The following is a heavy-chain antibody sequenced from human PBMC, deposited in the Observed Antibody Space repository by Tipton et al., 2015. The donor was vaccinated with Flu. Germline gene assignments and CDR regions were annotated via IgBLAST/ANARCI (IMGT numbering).Heavy chain of an antibody. CDR1: GEALGSSFY. V-gene: IGHV4-38-2*01. J-gene: IGHJ4*02. D-gene: IGHD3-10*01. Sequence: GEALGSSFYWAWIRQPPGRGLEWIANVHTSAGTYYNPSLKSRVTLSVDRSKNQFSLRLASVTAADTAVYYCARSTYYYGSGTSDFWGQGALVTVTS. CDR3: ARSTYYYGSGTSDF. CDR2: VHTSAGT.